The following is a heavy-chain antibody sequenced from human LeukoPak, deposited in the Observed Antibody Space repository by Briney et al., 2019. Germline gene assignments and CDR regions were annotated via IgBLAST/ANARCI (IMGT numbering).Heavy chain of an antibody. CDR1: GGSISNYY. CDR2: IFYSGNT. CDR3: ARNRPYLDSSGYVQSDYGMDV. D-gene: IGHD3-22*01. V-gene: IGHV4-59*01. Sequence: SETLSLTCSVSGGSISNYYWSWIRQPPGKGLEWIGHIFYSGNTNNNPSLKSRVTISVDMSKNQFSLNLNSVTAADTAVYYCARNRPYLDSSGYVQSDYGMDVWGQGTTVTVSS. J-gene: IGHJ6*02.